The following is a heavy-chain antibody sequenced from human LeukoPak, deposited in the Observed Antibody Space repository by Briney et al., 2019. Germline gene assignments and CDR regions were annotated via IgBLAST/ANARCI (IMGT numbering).Heavy chain of an antibody. J-gene: IGHJ6*02. CDR1: GFRFNSYA. D-gene: IGHD3-3*01. V-gene: IGHV3-30*04. Sequence: GGSLRLSCAASGFRFNSYAMHWVRQAPGKGLEWVAVISYDGSNKYYADSVKGRFTISRDNSKNTLYLQMNSLRAEDTAVYYCAKDQGGYYDFWSGYYTVGEYYYYYYGMDVWGQGTTVTVSS. CDR3: AKDQGGYYDFWSGYYTVGEYYYYYYGMDV. CDR2: ISYDGSNK.